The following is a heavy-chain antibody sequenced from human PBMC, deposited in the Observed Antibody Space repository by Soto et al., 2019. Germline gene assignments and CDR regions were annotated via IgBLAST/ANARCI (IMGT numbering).Heavy chain of an antibody. Sequence: SETLSLTCTVSGGSISSGGYYWSWIRQHPGKGLEWIGYIYYSGSTYYNPSLKSRVTISVDTSKNQFSLKLSSVTAADTAVYYCARMGSSWTKRIFDYWGQGTLVTVSS. J-gene: IGHJ4*02. CDR1: GGSISSGGYY. V-gene: IGHV4-31*03. CDR2: IYYSGST. CDR3: ARMGSSWTKRIFDY. D-gene: IGHD6-13*01.